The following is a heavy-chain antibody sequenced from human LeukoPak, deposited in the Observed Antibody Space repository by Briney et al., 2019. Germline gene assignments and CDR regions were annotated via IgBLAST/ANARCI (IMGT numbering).Heavy chain of an antibody. CDR3: ARGYLGYCSSTSCPIYYYYYMDV. D-gene: IGHD2-2*01. J-gene: IGHJ6*03. CDR2: INHSGST. V-gene: IGHV4-34*01. CDR1: GGSFSGYY. Sequence: SETLSLTCAVYGGSFSGYYWSWIRQPPGKGLEWIGEINHSGSTNYNPSLKSRVTMSVDTSKNQFSLKLSSVTAADTAVYYCARGYLGYCSSTSCPIYYYYYMDVWGKGTTVTVSS.